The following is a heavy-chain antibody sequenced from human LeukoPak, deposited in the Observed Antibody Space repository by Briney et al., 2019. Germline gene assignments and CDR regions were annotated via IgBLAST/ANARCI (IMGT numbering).Heavy chain of an antibody. D-gene: IGHD4-11*01. J-gene: IGHJ4*02. V-gene: IGHV4-38-2*02. CDR3: ARVTTVTTNVVGIDY. CDR2: IYHSGGT. Sequence: PSETLSLTCTVSGYSIRSGYYWGWIRQPPGKGLEWIGSIYHSGGTYYNPSLKSRVTMSVDTSKNQFSLKLSSVTAADTAVYYCARVTTVTTNVVGIDYWGQGTLVTVSS. CDR1: GYSIRSGYY.